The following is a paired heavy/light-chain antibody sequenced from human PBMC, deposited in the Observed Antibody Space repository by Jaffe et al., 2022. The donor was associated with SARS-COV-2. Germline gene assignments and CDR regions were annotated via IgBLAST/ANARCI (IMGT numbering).Light chain of an antibody. Sequence: DIQMTQSPSTLSASVGDRVTITCRASQSISSWLAWYQQKPGKAPKLLIYKASSLESGVPSRFSGSGSGTEFTLTISSLQPDDFATYYCQQYNSYPITFGQGTRLEIK. CDR3: QQYNSYPIT. V-gene: IGKV1-5*03. CDR1: QSISSW. CDR2: KAS. J-gene: IGKJ5*01.
Heavy chain of an antibody. CDR1: GYTFTSYA. V-gene: IGHV7-4-1*02. J-gene: IGHJ6*02. CDR3: ARATPHWGDYSSYYYYGMDV. Sequence: QVQLVQSGSELKKPGASVKVSCKASGYTFTSYAMNWVRQAPGQGLEWMGWINTNTGNPTYAQGFTGRFVFSLDTSVSTAYLQISSLKAEDTAVYYCARATPHWGDYSSYYYYGMDVWGQGTTVTVSS. D-gene: IGHD4-17*01. CDR2: INTNTGNP.